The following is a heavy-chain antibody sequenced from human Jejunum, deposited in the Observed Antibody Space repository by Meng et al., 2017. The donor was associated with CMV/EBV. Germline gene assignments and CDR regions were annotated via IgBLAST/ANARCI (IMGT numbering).Heavy chain of an antibody. J-gene: IGHJ4*02. CDR2: IDGGGSSI. Sequence: VQLVESGGALVQPGGSLRLSCAASGFTFRDYAMHWVRQAPGEGLVWVSRIDGGGSSITYMDSVKGRFTVSRDNAKNTLYLQMNSLRVEDTAVYYCARDLSSLGDSWGQGTLVTVSS. D-gene: IGHD5/OR15-5a*01. CDR1: GFTFRDYA. CDR3: ARDLSSLGDS. V-gene: IGHV3-74*01.